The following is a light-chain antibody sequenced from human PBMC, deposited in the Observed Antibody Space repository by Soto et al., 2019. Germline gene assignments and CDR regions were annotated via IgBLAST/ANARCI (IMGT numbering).Light chain of an antibody. V-gene: IGKV3-11*01. J-gene: IGKJ5*01. CDR3: QQRTDWPTIT. Sequence: EIVLTQSPATLSLSPGERATLSCGASQSVRTVLAWYQQKPGQAPRLLIYDASTRATGVPARFSGSGSGSDFTLTISNLESEDFGLYDWQQRTDWPTITFGQGTRLDIK. CDR2: DAS. CDR1: QSVRTV.